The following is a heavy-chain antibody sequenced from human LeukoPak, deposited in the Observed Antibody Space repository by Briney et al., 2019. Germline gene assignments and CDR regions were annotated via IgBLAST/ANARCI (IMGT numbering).Heavy chain of an antibody. J-gene: IGHJ6*03. CDR1: GGSFSGYY. Sequence: PSETLSLTRAVYGGSFSGYYWSWIRQPPGKGLEWIGEINHSGSTNYNPSLKSRVTISVDTSKNQFSLKLSSVTAADTAVYYCARSFRSCSGGSCSSRRYYYYMDVWGKGTTVTVSS. CDR2: INHSGST. D-gene: IGHD2-15*01. V-gene: IGHV4-34*01. CDR3: ARSFRSCSGGSCSSRRYYYYMDV.